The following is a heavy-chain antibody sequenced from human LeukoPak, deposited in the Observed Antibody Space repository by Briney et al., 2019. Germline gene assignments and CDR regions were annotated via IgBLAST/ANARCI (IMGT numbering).Heavy chain of an antibody. V-gene: IGHV1-8*01. CDR2: VHPNTGNT. CDR3: ARGPRNDP. J-gene: IGHJ5*02. Sequence: ASVKVSCKTSGYPFTTYEVNWVRQAAGQGLEWMGWVHPNTGNTAYAQRFQGRVTMTRDTSISTAYMELSSLTSNDTAVYFCARGPRNDPWGQGTLVTVSS. CDR1: GYPFTTYE. D-gene: IGHD1-14*01.